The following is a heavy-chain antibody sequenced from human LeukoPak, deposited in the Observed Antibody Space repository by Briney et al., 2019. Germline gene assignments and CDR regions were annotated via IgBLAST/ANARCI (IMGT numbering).Heavy chain of an antibody. D-gene: IGHD2-2*01. CDR3: AGGENYFSRTSCKNPRHYYYYNMAV. CDR1: GGTFSSYA. Sequence: GSSVKVSCKASGGTFSSYAISWVRQAPGHGLEWMGGIIPIFGTANYAQKFQGRVTITTDESTSTAYMELSSLRSEDTAVYYCAGGENYFSRTSCKNPRHYYYYNMAVWGKGTTVTVSS. J-gene: IGHJ6*03. CDR2: IIPIFGTA. V-gene: IGHV1-69*05.